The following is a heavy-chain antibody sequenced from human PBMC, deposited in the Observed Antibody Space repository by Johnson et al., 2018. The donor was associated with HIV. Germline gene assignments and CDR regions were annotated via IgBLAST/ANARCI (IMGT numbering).Heavy chain of an antibody. D-gene: IGHD6-19*01. J-gene: IGHJ3*02. CDR1: GFTFSNFG. CDR2: IWYDGSTK. V-gene: IGHV3-33*01. CDR3: ARAGAVGFDAFDI. Sequence: VQLVESGGGVVQPGRSLRLSCAASGFTFSNFGMHWVRQAPGKGLEWVAVIWYDGSTKYYADSVKGRFTISRDNSKNTLYLQMNSLRAEDTAVYYCARAGAVGFDAFDIWGQGTMVTVSS.